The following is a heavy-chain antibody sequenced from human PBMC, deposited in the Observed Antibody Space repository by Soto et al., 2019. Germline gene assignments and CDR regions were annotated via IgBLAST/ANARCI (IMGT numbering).Heavy chain of an antibody. CDR3: ATMGPGPIHEDRFYYHVIDV. J-gene: IGHJ6*02. Sequence: QTQVVESGGGVVQPGTSLRLSCAASGFTFNYYGMHWVRQAPGKGLEWMAVISYDGTKKHYADSIKGRFAISRDNSLNTVNPQLNSQLPEDTVVYYCATMGPGPIHEDRFYYHVIDVWGQGTTVTVSS. CDR2: ISYDGTKK. V-gene: IGHV3-30*03. CDR1: GFTFNYYG. D-gene: IGHD3-3*02.